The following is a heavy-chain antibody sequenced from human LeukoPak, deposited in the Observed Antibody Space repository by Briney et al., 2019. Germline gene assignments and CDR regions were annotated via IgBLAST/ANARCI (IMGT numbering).Heavy chain of an antibody. V-gene: IGHV1-2*02. CDR1: GYTFTGYY. CDR3: ARGGYCSSTSCHPIFDY. CDR2: INPNSGGT. D-gene: IGHD2-2*01. Sequence: ASVKASCKASGYTFTGYYMHWVRQAPGQGPEWMGWINPNSGGTNYAQKFQGRVTMTRDTSISTAYMELSRLRSDDTAVYYCARGGYCSSTSCHPIFDYWGQGTLVTVSS. J-gene: IGHJ4*02.